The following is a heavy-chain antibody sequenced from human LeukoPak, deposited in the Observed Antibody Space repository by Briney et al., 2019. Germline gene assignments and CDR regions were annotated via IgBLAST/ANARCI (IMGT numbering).Heavy chain of an antibody. D-gene: IGHD1-26*01. CDR2: ISGSGYST. V-gene: IGHV3-23*01. CDR3: AKVSWSSGSYSGGH. Sequence: PGGSLRLSCAASGFTFSSSAMSWVRQAPGKGLEWVSAISGSGYSTYYADSVKGRFTISRDNSKNTLYLQMNSLRAEDTAVYYCAKVSWSSGSYSGGHWGQGTLVTVSS. J-gene: IGHJ4*02. CDR1: GFTFSSSA.